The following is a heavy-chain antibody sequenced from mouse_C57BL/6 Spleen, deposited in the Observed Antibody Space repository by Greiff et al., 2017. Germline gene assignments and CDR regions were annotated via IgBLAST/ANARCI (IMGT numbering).Heavy chain of an antibody. CDR3: ARGTVVARYYAMDY. CDR2: IDPSDSYT. V-gene: IGHV1-50*01. J-gene: IGHJ4*01. D-gene: IGHD1-1*01. CDR1: GYTFTSYW. Sequence: QVQLQQPGAELVKPGASVKLSCKASGYTFTSYWMQWVKQRPGQGLEWIGAIDPSDSYTNYNQKFKGKATLTVDTSSSTAYMQLSSLTSEDSAVYYCARGTVVARYYAMDYWGQGTSVTVSS.